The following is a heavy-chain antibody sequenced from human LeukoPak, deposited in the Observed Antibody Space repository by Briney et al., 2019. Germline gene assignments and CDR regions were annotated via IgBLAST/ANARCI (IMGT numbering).Heavy chain of an antibody. J-gene: IGHJ4*02. CDR1: GFTFSGSA. Sequence: GGSLKLSCAASGFTFSGSAMHWVRQASGKGLEWVGRIRSKANSYATAYAASVKGRFTISRDDSKNTAYLQMNSLKTEDTAVYYCAKDSQMGWLMERIDYWGQGTLVTVSS. CDR2: IRSKANSYAT. D-gene: IGHD5-18*01. CDR3: AKDSQMGWLMERIDY. V-gene: IGHV3-73*01.